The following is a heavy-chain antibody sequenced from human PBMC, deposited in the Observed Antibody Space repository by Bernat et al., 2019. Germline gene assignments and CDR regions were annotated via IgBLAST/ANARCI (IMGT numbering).Heavy chain of an antibody. CDR2: ISYDGSNK. J-gene: IGHJ4*02. V-gene: IGHV3-30-3*01. Sequence: QVQLVESGGGVVQPGRSLRLSCAASGFTFSSYAMHWVRQAPGKGLEWVAVISYDGSNKYYADSVKGRFTISRDNSKNTLYLQMNSLRAEDTAVYYCERDGATGGEEYYFDYWGQGTLVTVSS. D-gene: IGHD2-21*01. CDR1: GFTFSSYA. CDR3: ERDGATGGEEYYFDY.